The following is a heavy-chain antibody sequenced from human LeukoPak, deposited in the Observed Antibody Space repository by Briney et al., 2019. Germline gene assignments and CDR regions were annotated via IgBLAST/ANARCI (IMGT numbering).Heavy chain of an antibody. D-gene: IGHD3-3*01. CDR1: GFTFSSYE. J-gene: IGHJ6*02. V-gene: IGHV3-48*03. CDR3: ASSPVGVDPGYYGMDV. Sequence: GGSLRLSCAASGFTFSSYEMNWVRQAPGKGLEWVSYISSSGSTIYYADSVKGRFIISSDNAKNSLYLQMNSLRAEGTGVYYCASSPVGVDPGYYGMDVWGQGTTVTVSS. CDR2: ISSSGSTI.